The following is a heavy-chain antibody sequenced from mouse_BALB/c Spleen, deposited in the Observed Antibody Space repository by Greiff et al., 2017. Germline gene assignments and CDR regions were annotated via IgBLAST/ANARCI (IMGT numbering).Heavy chain of an antibody. Sequence: VQLQQSGPELVKPGASVRISCKASGYTFTSYYIHWVKQRPGQGLEWIGWIYPGNVNTKYNEKFKGKATLTADKSSSTAYMQLSSLTSEDSAVYFCAREGLYDGYYVFAYWGQGTLVTVSA. D-gene: IGHD2-3*01. CDR3: AREGLYDGYYVFAY. CDR2: IYPGNVNT. V-gene: IGHV1S56*01. CDR1: GYTFTSYY. J-gene: IGHJ3*01.